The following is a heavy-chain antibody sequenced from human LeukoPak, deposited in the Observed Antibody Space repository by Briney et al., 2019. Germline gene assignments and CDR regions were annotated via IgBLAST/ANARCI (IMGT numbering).Heavy chain of an antibody. CDR2: INHSGTT. CDR3: ARGLRLPSRSSPAVPHV. D-gene: IGHD2-2*01. V-gene: IGHV4-34*01. Sequence: PSETLSLTCAVYGGSFSDYYWNWIRQPPGKGLEWIGEINHSGTTYYNPSLKSRVTISVDTSKNQFSLRLSAVIAADTAVYHCARGLRLPSRSSPAVPHVWGKGTTVTVSA. J-gene: IGHJ6*04. CDR1: GGSFSDYY.